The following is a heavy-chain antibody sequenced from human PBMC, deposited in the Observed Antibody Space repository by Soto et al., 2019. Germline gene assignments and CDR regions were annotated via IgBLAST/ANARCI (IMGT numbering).Heavy chain of an antibody. CDR1: GDSISSGNHF. V-gene: IGHV4-31*03. CDR2: IYYSGST. J-gene: IGHJ4*02. D-gene: IGHD4-17*01. CDR3: ARIITTATMDCDY. Sequence: QVQLQESGPGLVKPSQTLSLTCTVSGDSISSGNHFWSWIRQHPGKGLEWIGYIYYSGSTYYNPSLKSRVPMSVDTSTNHFSLKLSSVTGADTAVYYCARIITTATMDCDYWGQGTLVTVSS.